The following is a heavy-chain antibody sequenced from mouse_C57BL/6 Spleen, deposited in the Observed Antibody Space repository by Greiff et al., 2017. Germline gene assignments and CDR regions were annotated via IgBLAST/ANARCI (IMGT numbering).Heavy chain of an antibody. Sequence: VQLQESGPELVKPGASVKISCKASGYAFSSSWMNWVKQRPGKGLEWIGRIYPGDGDTNYNGKFKGKATLTADKSSSTAYMQLSSLTSEDSAVYFCARSQTGAPFAYWGQGTLVTVSA. D-gene: IGHD4-1*01. CDR1: GYAFSSSW. J-gene: IGHJ3*01. V-gene: IGHV1-82*01. CDR2: IYPGDGDT. CDR3: ARSQTGAPFAY.